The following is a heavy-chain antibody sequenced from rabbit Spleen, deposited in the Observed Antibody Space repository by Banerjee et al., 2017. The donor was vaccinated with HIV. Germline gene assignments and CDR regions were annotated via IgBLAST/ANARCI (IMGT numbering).Heavy chain of an antibody. J-gene: IGHJ2*01. CDR1: GFSFSSNW. V-gene: IGHV1S40*01. CDR2: IDTNDGDT. CDR3: ARNYVNAFDP. D-gene: IGHD1-1*01. Sequence: SLEESGGDLVKPGASLTLTCTASGFSFSSNWICWVRQAPGKGLEWIACIDTNDGDTDYANWPKGRFTISKTSSTTVTLQMTSLTAADTATYFCARNYVNAFDPWGPGTLVTVS.